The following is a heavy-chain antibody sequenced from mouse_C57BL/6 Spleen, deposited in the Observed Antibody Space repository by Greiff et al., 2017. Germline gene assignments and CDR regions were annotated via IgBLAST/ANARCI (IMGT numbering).Heavy chain of an antibody. Sequence: VQLKESGPELVKPGASVKISCKASGYSFTDYNMNWVKQSNGKSLEWIGVINPNYGTTSYNQKFKGKATLTVDQSSSTAYMQLNSLTSEDSAVYYWARLYGSSYGYFDVWGTGTTVTVSS. V-gene: IGHV1-39*01. D-gene: IGHD1-1*01. J-gene: IGHJ1*03. CDR3: ARLYGSSYGYFDV. CDR2: INPNYGTT. CDR1: GYSFTDYN.